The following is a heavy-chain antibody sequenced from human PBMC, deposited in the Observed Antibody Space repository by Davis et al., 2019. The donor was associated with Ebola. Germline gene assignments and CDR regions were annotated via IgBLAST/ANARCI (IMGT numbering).Heavy chain of an antibody. Sequence: SVKVSCKASGGTFSSYAISWVRQAPGQGLEWMGRIIPILGIANYAQKFQGRVTMTRDTSTSTVYMELSSLRSEDTAVYYCASAAAISGLKGYYYGMDVWGQGTTVTVSS. CDR2: IIPILGIA. CDR1: GGTFSSYA. V-gene: IGHV1-69*04. D-gene: IGHD2-15*01. J-gene: IGHJ6*02. CDR3: ASAAAISGLKGYYYGMDV.